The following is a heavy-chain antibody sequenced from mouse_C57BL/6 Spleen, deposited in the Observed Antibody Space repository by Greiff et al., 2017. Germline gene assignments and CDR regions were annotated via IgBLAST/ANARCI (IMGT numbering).Heavy chain of an antibody. V-gene: IGHV1-80*01. CDR2: IYPGDGDT. Sequence: QVQLKESGAELVKPGASVKISCKASGYAFSSYWMNWVQQRPGKGLEGIGQIYPGDGDTNYNGKFTGKATLTADKSSSTAYMQLSSLTSEDSAVYFCARSDYYGSSYLFAYWGQGTLVTVSA. D-gene: IGHD1-1*01. CDR3: ARSDYYGSSYLFAY. J-gene: IGHJ3*01. CDR1: GYAFSSYW.